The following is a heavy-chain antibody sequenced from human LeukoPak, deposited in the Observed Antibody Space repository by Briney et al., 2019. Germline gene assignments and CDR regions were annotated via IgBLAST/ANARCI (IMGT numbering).Heavy chain of an antibody. V-gene: IGHV3-30*03. Sequence: PGRSLRLSCAASGFTFSSYGMHWVRQAPGKGLEWVAVISYDGSNKYYADSVKGRFTISRDNSKNTLYLQMNSLRAEDTAVYYCARGSSSWYWYFDYWGQGTLVTVSS. CDR3: ARGSSSWYWYFDY. D-gene: IGHD6-13*01. CDR2: ISYDGSNK. CDR1: GFTFSSYG. J-gene: IGHJ4*02.